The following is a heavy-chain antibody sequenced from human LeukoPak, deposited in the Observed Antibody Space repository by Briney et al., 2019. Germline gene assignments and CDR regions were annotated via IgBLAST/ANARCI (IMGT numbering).Heavy chain of an antibody. CDR2: MNSDGSST. Sequence: GGSLRLSCAASGFPFSSYDMNWVRQAAGKGLVWVSRMNSDGSSTSYADSVKGRFTISRDNAKNTLYLQMNSLRAEDTAVYYCARALAVAGTGGFDPWGQGTLVTVSS. CDR1: GFPFSSYD. V-gene: IGHV3-74*01. D-gene: IGHD6-19*01. J-gene: IGHJ5*02. CDR3: ARALAVAGTGGFDP.